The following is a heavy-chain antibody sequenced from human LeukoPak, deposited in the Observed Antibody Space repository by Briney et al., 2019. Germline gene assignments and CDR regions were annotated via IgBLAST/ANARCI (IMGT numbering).Heavy chain of an antibody. Sequence: KPSETLSLTCSVSGGSIRSGSYYWGWIRQPPGKGLEWIGTIYESGSTYYNPSLKSRVTISVDTSKDQFSLKLSSVTAADTAVYYCARPAMVRGTPSYFDTWGQGTLVTVSS. CDR1: GGSIRSGSYY. D-gene: IGHD3-10*01. V-gene: IGHV4-39*01. CDR2: IYESGST. J-gene: IGHJ4*02. CDR3: ARPAMVRGTPSYFDT.